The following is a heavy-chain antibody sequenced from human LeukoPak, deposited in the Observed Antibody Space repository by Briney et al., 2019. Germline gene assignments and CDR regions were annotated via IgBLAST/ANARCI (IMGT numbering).Heavy chain of an antibody. CDR3: ARGHYYGSGSYYHGGYYYGMDV. J-gene: IGHJ6*04. CDR1: GGPFSGYY. CDR2: INHSGST. D-gene: IGHD3-10*01. V-gene: IGHV4-34*01. Sequence: SETLSLTCAVYGGPFSGYYWSWIRQPPGKGLEWIGEINHSGSTNYNPSLKSRVTISVDTSKNQFSLKLSSVTAADTAVYYCARGHYYGSGSYYHGGYYYGMDVWGKGTTVTVSS.